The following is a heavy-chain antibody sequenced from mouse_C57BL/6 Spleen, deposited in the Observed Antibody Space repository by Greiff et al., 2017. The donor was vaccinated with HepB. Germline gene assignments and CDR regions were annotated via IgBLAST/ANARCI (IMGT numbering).Heavy chain of an antibody. CDR1: GFTFSSYA. J-gene: IGHJ1*03. V-gene: IGHV5-4*01. CDR2: ISDGGSYT. CDR3: ARDHGYFDV. Sequence: VQLKESGGGLVKPGGSLKLSCAASGFTFSSYAMSWVRQTPEKRLEWVATISDGGSYTYYPDNVKGRFTISRDNAKNNLYLQMSHLKSEDTAMYYCARDHGYFDVWGTGTTVTVSS.